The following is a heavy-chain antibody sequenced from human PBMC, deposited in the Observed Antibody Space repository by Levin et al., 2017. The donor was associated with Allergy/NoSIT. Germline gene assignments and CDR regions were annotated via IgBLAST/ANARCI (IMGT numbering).Heavy chain of an antibody. V-gene: IGHV1-2*02. Sequence: ASVKVSCKASGYTFTGYYMHWVRQAPGQGLEWMGWINPNSGGTNYAQKFQGRVTMTRDTSISTAYMELSRLRSDDTAVYYCARDRATVTTEPGWFDPWGQGTLVTVSS. J-gene: IGHJ5*02. D-gene: IGHD4-17*01. CDR3: ARDRATVTTEPGWFDP. CDR2: INPNSGGT. CDR1: GYTFTGYY.